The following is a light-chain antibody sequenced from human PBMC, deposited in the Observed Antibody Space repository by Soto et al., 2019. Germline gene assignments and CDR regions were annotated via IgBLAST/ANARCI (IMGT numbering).Light chain of an antibody. CDR1: HSIDNY. V-gene: IGKV1-39*01. Sequence: DIQMTQSPWSMSASVGDSVSITCLASHSIDNYLSWYQQKPGKAPNLLIHTASSLQTGVPSRFSGSGSGTEFTLTISSLQPEDFATYYCQQRHSYPITFGQGTRLEI. CDR2: TAS. CDR3: QQRHSYPIT. J-gene: IGKJ5*01.